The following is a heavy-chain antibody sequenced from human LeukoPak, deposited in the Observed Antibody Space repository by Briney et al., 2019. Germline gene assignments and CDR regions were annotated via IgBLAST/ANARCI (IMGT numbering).Heavy chain of an antibody. Sequence: PGGSLRLSCAASGFTFSSSAMHWVRQAPGKGLEWVAFIRFDGTNKYYADSVKGRFTISRDNSKDTLYLQMNSLRAEDTAVCYCAKGYSYGYEYWGQGALVTVSS. J-gene: IGHJ4*02. CDR1: GFTFSSSA. CDR2: IRFDGTNK. D-gene: IGHD5-18*01. V-gene: IGHV3-30*02. CDR3: AKGYSYGYEY.